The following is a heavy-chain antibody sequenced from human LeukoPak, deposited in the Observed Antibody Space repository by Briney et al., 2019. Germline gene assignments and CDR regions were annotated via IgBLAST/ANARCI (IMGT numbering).Heavy chain of an antibody. CDR3: ARGREGYDFWSGYYSYYYYGMDV. Sequence: ASVKVSCKASGYTFTNYDINWVRQATGQGLEWMGWMNPNSGNTGYAQKFQGRVTMTRNTSISTAYMELSSLRSEDTAVYYCARGREGYDFWSGYYSYYYYGMDVWGQGTTVTVSS. J-gene: IGHJ6*02. CDR1: GYTFTNYD. V-gene: IGHV1-8*01. D-gene: IGHD3-3*01. CDR2: MNPNSGNT.